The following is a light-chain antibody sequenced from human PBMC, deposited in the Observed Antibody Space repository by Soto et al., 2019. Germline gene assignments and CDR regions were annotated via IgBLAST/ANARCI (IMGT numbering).Light chain of an antibody. J-gene: IGLJ3*02. CDR1: SGSVSASYY. CDR2: STN. Sequence: QAVVTQEPSFSVSPGRTVTLTCGLNSGSVSASYYPSWYQQTPGQTPRTLIYSTNTRSSGVPDRFSGSILGNKAALTITGAQADDESDYYCVLYMGSGTWVFGGGTKVTVL. CDR3: VLYMGSGTWV. V-gene: IGLV8-61*01.